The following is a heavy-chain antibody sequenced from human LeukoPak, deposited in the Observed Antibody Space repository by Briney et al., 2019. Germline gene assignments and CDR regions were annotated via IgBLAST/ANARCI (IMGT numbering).Heavy chain of an antibody. CDR2: IGGRGDGI. D-gene: IGHD2-15*01. Sequence: GGTLRLSCAASGFTFSDYSMNWVRQAPGKGLEWISYIGGRGDGISYADSVKGRFIVSRDNATNSLFLQMNRLRGEDTAIYFCAREIPGRIAADCWGQGTLVTVSS. CDR1: GFTFSDYS. V-gene: IGHV3-48*01. CDR3: AREIPGRIAADC. J-gene: IGHJ4*02.